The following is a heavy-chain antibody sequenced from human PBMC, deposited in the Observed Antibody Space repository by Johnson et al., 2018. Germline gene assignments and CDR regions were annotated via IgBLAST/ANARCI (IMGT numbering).Heavy chain of an antibody. Sequence: EVQLVESGGGVVQPGRSLRLSCAASGFTFSSYWMHWVRQAPGKGLVWVSRINSDGSSTSYADSVKGRITISRDNAKNSLYLQMNSMRDEDTAVYYCARDQSTLSSAYYYYGMDVWGQGTTVTVSS. CDR3: ARDQSTLSSAYYYYGMDV. CDR1: GFTFSSYW. D-gene: IGHD2-15*01. V-gene: IGHV3-74*01. CDR2: INSDGSST. J-gene: IGHJ6*02.